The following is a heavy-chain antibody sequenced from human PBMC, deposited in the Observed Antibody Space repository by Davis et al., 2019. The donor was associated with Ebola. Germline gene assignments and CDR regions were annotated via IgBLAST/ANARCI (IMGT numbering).Heavy chain of an antibody. CDR2: IKTDGSYT. CDR3: ARDVGVEFDH. Sequence: GESLKISCAASGFTFSSYWMHWVRQAPGKGLVWVSRIKTDGSYTNYADSVKGRFAIFRDNAKNTLYLQMNSLRADDTAVYYCARDVGVEFDHWGQGTLVTVSS. J-gene: IGHJ4*02. CDR1: GFTFSSYW. D-gene: IGHD3-3*01. V-gene: IGHV3-74*01.